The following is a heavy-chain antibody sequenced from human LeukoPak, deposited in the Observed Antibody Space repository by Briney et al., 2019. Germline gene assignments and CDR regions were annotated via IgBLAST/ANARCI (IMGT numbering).Heavy chain of an antibody. J-gene: IGHJ4*02. CDR3: ARDREWEVFDY. D-gene: IGHD1-26*01. CDR1: EFTFSMYG. V-gene: IGHV3-21*01. Sequence: GGSLRLSCAASEFTFSMYGMNWVRQAPGKGLEWVSSISGSHTYIAYADSVKGRFTISRDNAKNSLYLQMNSLRADDTAVYYCARDREWEVFDYWGQGTLVTVSS. CDR2: ISGSHTYI.